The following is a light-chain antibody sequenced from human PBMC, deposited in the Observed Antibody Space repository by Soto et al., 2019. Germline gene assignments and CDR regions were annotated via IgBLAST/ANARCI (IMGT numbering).Light chain of an antibody. J-gene: IGKJ1*01. CDR2: AAS. CDR1: QGISSY. CDR3: QQSYSSPT. V-gene: IGKV1-39*01. Sequence: DIQLTQSPAFLSASLGDRVTITCRASQGISSYFAWYQQKPGKAPKLLIYAASTLQSGVPSRLSGSGSGTDFTLTISSLQPEDFATYYCQQSYSSPTFGQGTKVDIK.